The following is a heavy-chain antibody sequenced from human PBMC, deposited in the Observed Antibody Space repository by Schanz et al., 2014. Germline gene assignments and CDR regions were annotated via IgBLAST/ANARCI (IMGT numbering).Heavy chain of an antibody. V-gene: IGHV3-23*01. CDR1: GFTFSAYA. CDR3: AKTPREYGNYDSCQNWFDS. J-gene: IGHJ5*01. CDR2: ISASGGTT. Sequence: EVQLLESGGGLVQPGGSLRLSCAASGFTFSAYAMTWVRQIPGKGLEWVSAISASGGTTYYADSVKGRFTISRDNSKNRLYQQMNSLRAEDAAVYYCAKTPREYGNYDSCQNWFDSWGQGTLVTASS. D-gene: IGHD3-16*01.